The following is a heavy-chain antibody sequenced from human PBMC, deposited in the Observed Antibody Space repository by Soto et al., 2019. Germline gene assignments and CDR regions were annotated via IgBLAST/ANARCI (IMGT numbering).Heavy chain of an antibody. CDR3: ARDPPVTTXXXXXXXXXXGXRXNLXDP. V-gene: IGHV1-18*01. CDR1: GYTFTSYG. J-gene: IGHJ5*02. Sequence: QVQLVQSGAEVKKPGASVKVSCKASGYTFTSYGISWVRQAPGQGLEWMGWISAYNGNTNYAQQLQXXGTMTTDTSTSTAYMELRSLRSDDTAVYYCARDPPVTTXXXXXXXXXXGXRXNLXDPWGQGTLVT. D-gene: IGHD4-17*01. CDR2: ISAYNGNT.